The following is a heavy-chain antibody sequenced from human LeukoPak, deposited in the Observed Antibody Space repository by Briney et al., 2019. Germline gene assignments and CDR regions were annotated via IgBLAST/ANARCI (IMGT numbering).Heavy chain of an antibody. D-gene: IGHD2-2*01. CDR2: IYTSGST. J-gene: IGHJ5*02. CDR1: GFTFSSSW. CDR3: ARDVHAGYCSSTSSCNWFDP. Sequence: GSLRLSCAASGFTFSSSWMSWVRQAPGKGLEWIGRIYTSGSTNYNPSLKSRVTMSVDTSKNQFSLKLSSVTAADTAVYYCARDVHAGYCSSTSSCNWFDPWGQGTLVTVSS. V-gene: IGHV4-4*07.